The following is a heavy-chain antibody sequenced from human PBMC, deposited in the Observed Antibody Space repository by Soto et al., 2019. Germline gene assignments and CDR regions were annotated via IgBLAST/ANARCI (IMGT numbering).Heavy chain of an antibody. CDR1: GYTFTSYG. CDR3: ARDRSRLAMIVVVPFDP. Sequence: QVQLVQSGAEVKKPGASVKVSCKASGYTFTSYGISWVRQAPGQGLEWMGWISAYNGNTNYAQKLQGRVTMTTDTSTSTAYTELRSLRSDDTAVYYCARDRSRLAMIVVVPFDPWGQGTLVTVSS. J-gene: IGHJ5*02. D-gene: IGHD3-22*01. CDR2: ISAYNGNT. V-gene: IGHV1-18*01.